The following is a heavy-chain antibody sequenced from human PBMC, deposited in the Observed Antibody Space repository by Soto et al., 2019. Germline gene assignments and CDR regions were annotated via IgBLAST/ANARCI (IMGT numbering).Heavy chain of an antibody. CDR3: ARAHYGDYGYGMDV. J-gene: IGHJ6*02. CDR1: GGSISSSGYY. D-gene: IGHD4-17*01. Sequence: SETLSLTCTVSGGSISSSGYYWGWIRQPPGKGLEWIGTIYHSGSPYYNPSLKSRVTISVDSSKNQFSLKLSSVTAADTAVYYCARAHYGDYGYGMDVWGQGTTVTVSS. V-gene: IGHV4-39*07. CDR2: IYHSGSP.